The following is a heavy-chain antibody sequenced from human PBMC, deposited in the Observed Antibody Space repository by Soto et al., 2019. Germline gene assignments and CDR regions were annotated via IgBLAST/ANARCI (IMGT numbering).Heavy chain of an antibody. CDR3: ARRGPGTYFDD. Sequence: EVQLLESGGGLVQPGGSLRLSCAASGFTFSSYAMNWVRQAPCKGLEWVSVISGSGGSTYYADSVKGRFTISRENSKNTLYLQMKSLSAADTAVYYCARRGPGTYFDDWGQGTLVPVSS. J-gene: IGHJ4*02. D-gene: IGHD6-13*01. V-gene: IGHV3-23*01. CDR2: ISGSGGST. CDR1: GFTFSSYA.